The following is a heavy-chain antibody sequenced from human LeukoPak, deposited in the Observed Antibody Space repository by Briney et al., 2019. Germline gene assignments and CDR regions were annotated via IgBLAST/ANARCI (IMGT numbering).Heavy chain of an antibody. CDR3: AIIVPWQRWTKEDYYYYMDV. Sequence: SETLSLTSAVYGGSFSGYYWSWIRQPPGKGLEWIGEINHSGSTNYNPSLKSRVTISVDTSKNQFSLKLSPVTAADTAVYYCAIIVPWQRWTKEDYYYYMDVWGKGTTVTVSS. CDR2: INHSGST. CDR1: GGSFSGYY. V-gene: IGHV4-34*01. J-gene: IGHJ6*03. D-gene: IGHD1/OR15-1a*01.